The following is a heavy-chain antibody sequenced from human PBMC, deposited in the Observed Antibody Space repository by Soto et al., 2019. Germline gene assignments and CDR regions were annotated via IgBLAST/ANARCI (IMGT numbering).Heavy chain of an antibody. CDR1: SGSISSGDYF. CDR2: IYYSGTT. CDR3: ARDDQANWGYGFDY. V-gene: IGHV4-30-4*01. Sequence: QVQLQESGPGLVKPSQTLSLTCSVSSGSISSGDYFWSWIRQPPGKGLEWIGYIYYSGTTYYNTSLKSRVTISVDTSKNQFSLKLSSVTAADTAVYYCARDDQANWGYGFDYCSQGILVTVSS. D-gene: IGHD7-27*01. J-gene: IGHJ4*02.